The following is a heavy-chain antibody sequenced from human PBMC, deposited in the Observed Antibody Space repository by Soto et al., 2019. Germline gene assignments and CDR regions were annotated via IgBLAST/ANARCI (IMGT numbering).Heavy chain of an antibody. J-gene: IGHJ3*02. CDR2: ISAYNGKR. CDR1: GYDFTSYG. V-gene: IGHV1-18*01. D-gene: IGHD2-21*01. CDR3: ARGRIVASIHDAFEI. Sequence: QGQLLQSGDEVKKPGASVRVSCRASGYDFTSYGISWLRQAPGQGLEGVSWISAYNGKRDTAQKFQGRVTMTLDTSTDTAHMELGDLTSADTAVYYCARGRIVASIHDAFEIWGQGTMVAVSS.